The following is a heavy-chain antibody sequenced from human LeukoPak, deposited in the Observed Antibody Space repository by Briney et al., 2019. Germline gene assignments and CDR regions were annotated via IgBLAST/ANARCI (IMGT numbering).Heavy chain of an antibody. D-gene: IGHD2-2*01. Sequence: GASVKVSCKASGYTCTSYGISWVRQAPGQGLEWMGWISAYNGNTNYAQKLQGRVTMTTDTSTSTAYMELRSLRSDDTAVYYCALTSGYCSSTSCYRVWFDPWGQGTLVTVSS. CDR2: ISAYNGNT. V-gene: IGHV1-18*01. CDR1: GYTCTSYG. J-gene: IGHJ5*02. CDR3: ALTSGYCSSTSCYRVWFDP.